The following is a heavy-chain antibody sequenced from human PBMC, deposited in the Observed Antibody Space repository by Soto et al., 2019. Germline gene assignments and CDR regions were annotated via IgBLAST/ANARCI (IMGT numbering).Heavy chain of an antibody. J-gene: IGHJ4*02. Sequence: SETLSLTCAVYGGSFSGYYWSWIRQPPGKGLEWIGEINHSGSTNYNPSLKSRVTISVDTSKNQFSLKLSSVTAADTAVYYCATGRNWNYARTFDYWGQGTLVTVSS. CDR1: GGSFSGYY. V-gene: IGHV4-34*01. CDR2: INHSGST. CDR3: ATGRNWNYARTFDY. D-gene: IGHD1-7*01.